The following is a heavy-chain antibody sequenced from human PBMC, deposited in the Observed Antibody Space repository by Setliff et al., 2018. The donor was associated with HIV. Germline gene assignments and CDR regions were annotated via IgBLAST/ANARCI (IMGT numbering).Heavy chain of an antibody. Sequence: PGGSLRLSCAASGFTFSDYYMSWSRQAPGKGLAWVSYITGSSSYTNYADSVKGRFTISRDNAKNSLYLQMNSLRAADTAVYYCARAVHSGWYSFDYWGQGTLVTVSS. D-gene: IGHD6-19*01. J-gene: IGHJ4*02. CDR3: ARAVHSGWYSFDY. CDR1: GFTFSDYY. CDR2: ITGSSSYT. V-gene: IGHV3-11*06.